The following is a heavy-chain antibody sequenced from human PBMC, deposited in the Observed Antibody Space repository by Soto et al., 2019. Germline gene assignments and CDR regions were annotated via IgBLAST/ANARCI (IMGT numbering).Heavy chain of an antibody. Sequence: QVQLVESGGGVVQPGRSLRLSCAASGFTFSSYGMHWVRQAPGKGLEWVAVIWYDGSNKYYADSVKGRFTISRDNSKNTLYLQMNSLRAEDTALYYCAREGGEDIVVVPAAMPYYYYGMDVWGQGTTVTVSS. V-gene: IGHV3-33*01. CDR2: IWYDGSNK. CDR1: GFTFSSYG. J-gene: IGHJ6*02. CDR3: AREGGEDIVVVPAAMPYYYYGMDV. D-gene: IGHD2-2*01.